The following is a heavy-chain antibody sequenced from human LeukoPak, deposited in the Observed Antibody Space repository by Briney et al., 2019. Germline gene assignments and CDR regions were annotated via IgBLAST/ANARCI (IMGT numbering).Heavy chain of an antibody. D-gene: IGHD2-2*01. V-gene: IGHV3-23*01. CDR1: GFTFSSYA. J-gene: IGHJ6*02. Sequence: PGGFLRLSCAASGFTFSSYAMSWVRQAPGKGLEWVSAISGSGGSTYYADSVKGRFTISRDNSKNTLYLQMNSLRAEDTAVYYCAKTPTTIVVVPAADAVGSSDVWGQGTTVTVSS. CDR2: ISGSGGST. CDR3: AKTPTTIVVVPAADAVGSSDV.